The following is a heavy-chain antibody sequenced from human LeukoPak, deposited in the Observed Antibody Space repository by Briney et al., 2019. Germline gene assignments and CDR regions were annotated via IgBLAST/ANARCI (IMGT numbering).Heavy chain of an antibody. CDR3: ARDPGIAAAGRTFDY. J-gene: IGHJ4*02. D-gene: IGHD6-13*01. V-gene: IGHV1-46*01. Sequence: ASVKASCKASGYTFTSYYMHWVRQAPGQGLEWMGIINPSGGSTSYAQRFQGRVTMTRDTSTSTVYMELSSLRSEDTAVYYCARDPGIAAAGRTFDYWGQGTLVTVSS. CDR1: GYTFTSYY. CDR2: INPSGGST.